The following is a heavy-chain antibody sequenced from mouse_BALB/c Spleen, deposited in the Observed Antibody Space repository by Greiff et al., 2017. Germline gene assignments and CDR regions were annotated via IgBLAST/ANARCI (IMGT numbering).Heavy chain of an antibody. V-gene: IGHV10S3*01. J-gene: IGHJ2*01. CDR3: VSWHFDY. CDR1: GFTFNTNA. CDR2: IRSKSNNYAT. Sequence: TGGGLVQPKGSLKLSCAASGFTFNTNAMNWVRQAPGKGLEWVARIRSKSNNYATYYADSVKDRFTISRDDSQSMLYLQMNNLKTEDTAMYYCVSWHFDYWGQGTTLTVSS.